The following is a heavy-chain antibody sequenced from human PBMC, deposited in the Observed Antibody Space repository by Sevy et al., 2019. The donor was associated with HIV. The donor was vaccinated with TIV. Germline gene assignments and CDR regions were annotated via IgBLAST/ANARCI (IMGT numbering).Heavy chain of an antibody. CDR1: GFTFNDYC. J-gene: IGHJ4*02. V-gene: IGHV3-23*01. CDR3: AREGCTKPHDY. CDR2: LSFGCGEI. D-gene: IGHD2-8*01. Sequence: GGSLRLSCAASGFTFNDYCMSWVRQAPGKGLEWVATLSFGCGEINYADSVKGRFTISRDNSKNSFYLQMDNLRVEDTAVYYCAREGCTKPHDYWGQGTLVTVSS.